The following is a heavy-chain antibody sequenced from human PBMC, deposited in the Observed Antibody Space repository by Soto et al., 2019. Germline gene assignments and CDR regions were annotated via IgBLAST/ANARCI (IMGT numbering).Heavy chain of an antibody. Sequence: QVQLVESGGGVVQPGRSLRLSCAASGFTFSSYGMHWVRQAPGKGLEWVAVISYDGSNKYYADSVKGRFTVSRDNSRNTLYLKMNSLRTEDTAVYYCAKGRDYGDFGGFDYWGQGTLVTVSS. D-gene: IGHD4-17*01. CDR3: AKGRDYGDFGGFDY. CDR2: ISYDGSNK. V-gene: IGHV3-30*18. J-gene: IGHJ4*02. CDR1: GFTFSSYG.